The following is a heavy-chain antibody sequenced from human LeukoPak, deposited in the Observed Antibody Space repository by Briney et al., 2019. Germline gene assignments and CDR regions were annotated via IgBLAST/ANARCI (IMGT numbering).Heavy chain of an antibody. CDR2: IIPILGIA. Sequence: SVKVSCKASGGTFSSYAISWVRQAPGQVLEWMGRIIPILGIANYAQKFQGRVTITADKSTSTAYMELSSLRSEDTAVYYCATTDGGSYYFRYFDYWGQGTLVTVSS. V-gene: IGHV1-69*04. CDR1: GGTFSSYA. J-gene: IGHJ4*02. CDR3: ATTDGGSYYFRYFDY. D-gene: IGHD1-26*01.